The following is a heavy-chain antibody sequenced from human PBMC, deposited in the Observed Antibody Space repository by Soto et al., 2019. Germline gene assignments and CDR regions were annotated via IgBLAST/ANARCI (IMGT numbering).Heavy chain of an antibody. Sequence: ASVKVSCKVSGYTFSNYGVNWVRQAPGQGLEWVGWFNPANHNTNYEQKFQGWVTMTRDTSISTAYMELSRLRSDDTAVYYCAREGAYSSSWDYYYGMDVWGQGTTVTVSS. J-gene: IGHJ6*02. CDR3: AREGAYSSSWDYYYGMDV. CDR1: GYTFSNYG. CDR2: FNPANHNT. D-gene: IGHD6-13*01. V-gene: IGHV1-2*04.